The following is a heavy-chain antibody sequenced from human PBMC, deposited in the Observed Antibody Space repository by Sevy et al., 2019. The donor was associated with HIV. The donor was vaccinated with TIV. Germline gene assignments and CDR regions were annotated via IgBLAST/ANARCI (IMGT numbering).Heavy chain of an antibody. J-gene: IGHJ4*02. Sequence: SETRSLTCTVSGGSVSSGSYYWSWIRQPPGKGLEWIGYIYYSGSANYNPSLKSRVTISVDTSKNQFSLKLSSVTAADTAVYYCARHMRRGSSYFDYWGQGTLVTVSS. V-gene: IGHV4-61*01. CDR2: IYYSGSA. CDR3: ARHMRRGSSYFDY. D-gene: IGHD6-6*01. CDR1: GGSVSSGSYY.